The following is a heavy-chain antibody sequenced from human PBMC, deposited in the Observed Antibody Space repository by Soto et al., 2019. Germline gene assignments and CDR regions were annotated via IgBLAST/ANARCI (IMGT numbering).Heavy chain of an antibody. D-gene: IGHD5-18*01. J-gene: IGHJ6*02. V-gene: IGHV1-3*01. CDR2: INASNGST. CDR3: ARFADTAMVTYYYYGMDV. Sequence: ASVKVSCKASGYTFTTYFMHWVRQAPGQGLEWMGRINASNGSTKYSQKFQGRVTITRDTSASTAYMELSSLRSEDTAVYYCARFADTAMVTYYYYGMDVWGQGTTVTVSS. CDR1: GYTFTTYF.